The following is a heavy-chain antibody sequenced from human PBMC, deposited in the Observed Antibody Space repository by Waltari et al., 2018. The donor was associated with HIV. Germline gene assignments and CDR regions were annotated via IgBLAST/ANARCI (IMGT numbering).Heavy chain of an antibody. CDR1: GFTFRDSH. CDR2: ITSKGDNYAT. V-gene: IGHV3-73*01. J-gene: IGHJ6*02. CDR3: ALYGFGPRYYGMDV. Sequence: EVQLVESGGGLVQPGGSLKVSCAAPGFTFRDSHIHWVRQASGRGLEWVGRITSKGDNYATAYAASVKGRFTISRDDSKNTADLQMNSLKTEDTAIYYCALYGFGPRYYGMDVWGQGTTVTVSS. D-gene: IGHD2-8*01.